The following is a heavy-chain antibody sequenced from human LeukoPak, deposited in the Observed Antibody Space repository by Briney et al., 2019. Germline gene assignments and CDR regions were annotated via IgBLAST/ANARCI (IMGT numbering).Heavy chain of an antibody. J-gene: IGHJ4*02. CDR3: ARRRSYGPIDY. D-gene: IGHD5-18*01. Sequence: SETLPLTCTVSGGSISSYYWSWTRQPPGKGLEWIGYIYYSGSTNYNPSLKSRVTISVDTSKNQFSLKLSSVTAADTAVYYCARRRSYGPIDYWGQGTLVTVSS. V-gene: IGHV4-59*08. CDR1: GGSISSYY. CDR2: IYYSGST.